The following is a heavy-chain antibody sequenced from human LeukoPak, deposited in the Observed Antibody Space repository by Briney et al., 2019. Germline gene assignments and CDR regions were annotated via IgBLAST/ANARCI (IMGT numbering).Heavy chain of an antibody. CDR1: GFTFSDYY. J-gene: IGHJ4*02. CDR3: ARQESRNYYYEGLDY. D-gene: IGHD3-22*01. CDR2: ISSSGSTI. Sequence: PGRSLRLSCAASGFTFSDYYMSWIRQAPGKGLEWVSYISSSGSTIYYADSVKGRFTISRDNAKNSLYLQMNSLRPDDTAIYFCARQESRNYYYEGLDYWGQGNLVTVSS. V-gene: IGHV3-11*04.